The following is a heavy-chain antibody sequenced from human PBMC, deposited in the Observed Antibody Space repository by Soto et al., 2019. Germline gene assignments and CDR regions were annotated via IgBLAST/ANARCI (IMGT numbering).Heavy chain of an antibody. CDR1: GYSSTSYW. CDR2: IYPGDSDT. CDR3: ARVSRYFDWSLAYYCYGMDV. V-gene: IGHV5-51*01. Sequence: PGESMKISCKGSGYSSTSYWIGWVRQMPGKGLEWMGIIYPGDSDTRYSPSFQGHVTISADKIISTAYLQWSSLKASDTAMYYCARVSRYFDWSLAYYCYGMDVWGQGTTVTVSS. D-gene: IGHD3-9*01. J-gene: IGHJ6*02.